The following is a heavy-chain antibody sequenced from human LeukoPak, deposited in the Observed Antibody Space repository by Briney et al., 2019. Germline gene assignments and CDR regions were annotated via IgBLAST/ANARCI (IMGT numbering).Heavy chain of an antibody. J-gene: IGHJ4*02. V-gene: IGHV4-59*08. CDR2: IYNSGST. CDR3: ARGSYDSSGSLHRLDY. CDR1: GGSFSSYY. Sequence: SSETLSLTCTVSGGSFSSYYWNWIRQPPGKGLEWIAYIYNSGSTNYNPSLKSRITISVDTSKNQFSLKLSSVTAADTAVYYCARGSYDSSGSLHRLDYWGQGTLVTVSS. D-gene: IGHD3-22*01.